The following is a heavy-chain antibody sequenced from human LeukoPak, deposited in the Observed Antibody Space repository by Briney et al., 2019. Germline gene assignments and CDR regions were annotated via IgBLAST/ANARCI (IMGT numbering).Heavy chain of an antibody. CDR3: AKDSSADDSSGYSYYFDY. V-gene: IGHV3-30*18. Sequence: GGSLRLSCAASGFTFSSYGMHWVRQAPAQGLEWVAVISFDATNKYYADSVKGRFTISRDNSKNTLYLQMNSLRAEDTAVYYCAKDSSADDSSGYSYYFDYWGQGTLVTVSS. D-gene: IGHD3-22*01. J-gene: IGHJ4*02. CDR1: GFTFSSYG. CDR2: ISFDATNK.